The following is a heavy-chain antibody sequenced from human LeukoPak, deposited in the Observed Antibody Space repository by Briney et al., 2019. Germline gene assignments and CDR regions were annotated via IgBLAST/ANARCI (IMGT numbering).Heavy chain of an antibody. D-gene: IGHD3-3*01. CDR3: ARAVYDFWSGYNDAFDI. J-gene: IGHJ3*02. CDR2: IKQDGSEK. Sequence: TGGSLRLSCAASGFTFSSYSMNWVRQAPGKGLEWVANIKQDGSEKYYVDSVKGRFTISRDNAKNSLYLQMNSLRAEDTAVYYCARAVYDFWSGYNDAFDIWGQGTMVTVSS. V-gene: IGHV3-7*01. CDR1: GFTFSSYS.